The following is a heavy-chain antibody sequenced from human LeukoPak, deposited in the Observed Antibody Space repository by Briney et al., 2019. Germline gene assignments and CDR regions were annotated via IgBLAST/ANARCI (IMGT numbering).Heavy chain of an antibody. J-gene: IGHJ3*02. CDR1: GGSISSGSYY. D-gene: IGHD2-2*02. CDR2: IYTSGIT. V-gene: IGHV4-61*02. Sequence: SETLSLXCTVSGGSISSGSYYWSWIRQPAGKGLEWIGRIYTSGITNYNPSLKSRVTISVDTSKNQFSLKLSSVTAADTAVYYCARSPYCSSTSCYSRTDAFDIWGQGTMVTVSS. CDR3: ARSPYCSSTSCYSRTDAFDI.